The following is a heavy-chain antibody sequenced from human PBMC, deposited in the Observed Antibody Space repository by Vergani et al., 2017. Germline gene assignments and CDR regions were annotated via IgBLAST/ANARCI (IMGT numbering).Heavy chain of an antibody. CDR1: GFTFSSYA. J-gene: IGHJ4*02. Sequence: EVQLLESGGGLVQPGGSLRLSCAASGFTFSSYAMSWVRQAPGKGLEWVSAISGSGGGTYYAASVKGRFTIARDNSKNTLYLQMKSLRAEDTAVYYCAVYSSGWYEPPPLYYWGQGTLVTVSS. CDR3: AVYSSGWYEPPPLYY. V-gene: IGHV3-23*01. CDR2: ISGSGGGT. D-gene: IGHD6-19*01.